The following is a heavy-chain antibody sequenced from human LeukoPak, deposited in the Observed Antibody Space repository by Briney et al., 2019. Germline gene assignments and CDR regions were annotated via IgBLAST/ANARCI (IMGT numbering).Heavy chain of an antibody. V-gene: IGHV1-46*01. CDR3: ARGGLNVLRYFDWLSADAFDI. D-gene: IGHD3-9*01. J-gene: IGHJ3*02. Sequence: ASVKVSCKASGYTFTSYYMHWVRQAPGQGLEWRGIINPSGGNTGYAQKFQGRVTMTRNTSISTAYMELSSLRSEDTAVYYCARGGLNVLRYFDWLSADAFDIWGQGTMVTVSS. CDR2: INPSGGNT. CDR1: GYTFTSYY.